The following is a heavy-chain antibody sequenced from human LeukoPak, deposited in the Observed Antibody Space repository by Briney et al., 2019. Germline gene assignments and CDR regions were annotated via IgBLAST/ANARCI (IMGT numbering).Heavy chain of an antibody. CDR3: AKGKAVVVPAATQRGYYYYYMDV. Sequence: SVKVSCKASGGTFSSYAISWVRQAPGQGLEWMGGIIPIFGTATYAQKFQGRVTITTDESTSTAYMELSSLRSEDTAVYYCAKGKAVVVPAATQRGYYYYYMDVWGKGTTVTVSS. J-gene: IGHJ6*03. D-gene: IGHD2-2*01. V-gene: IGHV1-69*05. CDR2: IIPIFGTA. CDR1: GGTFSSYA.